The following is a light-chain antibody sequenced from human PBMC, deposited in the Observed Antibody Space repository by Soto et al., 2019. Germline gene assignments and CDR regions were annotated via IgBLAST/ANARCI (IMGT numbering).Light chain of an antibody. J-gene: IGKJ1*01. Sequence: EIVLTQSPGTLSLSPGERATLSCRASQSVSSSYLAWYQQKPGQAPRLLIYGASSRATGIPDRFSGSGSETDFTLTISSLEPEDFAVYYCQPYGSSSWTFGQGTKVEIK. CDR2: GAS. CDR3: QPYGSSSWT. CDR1: QSVSSSY. V-gene: IGKV3-20*01.